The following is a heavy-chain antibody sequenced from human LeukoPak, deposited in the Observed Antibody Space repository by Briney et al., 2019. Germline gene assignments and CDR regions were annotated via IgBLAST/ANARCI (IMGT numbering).Heavy chain of an antibody. CDR3: ARGRMSTILFDY. CDR2: ISPNSGST. V-gene: IGHV1-2*02. Sequence: GASVKVSCKASGYTFTGYYIHWVRQAPGQGLERMGWISPNSGSTNYAQKFQGRVTMTRDTSISTAYMELSRLRPNDTAVYYCARGRMSTILFDYWGQGTLVTVSS. J-gene: IGHJ4*02. D-gene: IGHD5-24*01. CDR1: GYTFTGYY.